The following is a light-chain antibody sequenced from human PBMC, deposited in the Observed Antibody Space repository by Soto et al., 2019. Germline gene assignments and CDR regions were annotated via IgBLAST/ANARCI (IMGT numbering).Light chain of an antibody. V-gene: IGKV3-15*01. CDR1: QSISSN. Sequence: EIVMTQSPATLSVSPGERATLSCRASQSISSNLAWYQQKPGQAPSLLLYGASTRATGIPARFSGSGSGTDFTLTISSQQSEDFAVYYCHQYNNWPPGTFGQGTKLEIK. CDR2: GAS. J-gene: IGKJ2*02. CDR3: HQYNNWPPGT.